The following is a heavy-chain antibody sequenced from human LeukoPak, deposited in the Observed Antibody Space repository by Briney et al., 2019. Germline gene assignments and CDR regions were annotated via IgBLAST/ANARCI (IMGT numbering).Heavy chain of an antibody. J-gene: IGHJ4*02. CDR1: GFTFDDYA. V-gene: IGHV3-9*01. CDR2: ISWNSGSI. D-gene: IGHD6-19*01. CDR3: ARDLKRLTSGWITAAAGDY. Sequence: GGSLRLSCAASGFTFDDYAMHWVRQAPGKGLEWVSGISWNSGSIGYADSVKGRFTISRDNAKNSLYLQMNSLRSDDTAVYYCARDLKRLTSGWITAAAGDYWGQGTLVTVSS.